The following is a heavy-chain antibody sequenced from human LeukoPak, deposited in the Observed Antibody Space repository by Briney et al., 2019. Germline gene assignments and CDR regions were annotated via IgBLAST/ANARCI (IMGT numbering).Heavy chain of an antibody. J-gene: IGHJ4*02. CDR2: INPRGGST. CDR1: GYTFTSYY. CDR3: ARVGSAAATADY. V-gene: IGHV1-46*01. D-gene: IGHD6-25*01. Sequence: ASVKVSCKASGYTFTSYYMHWVRQAPGQGLEWMGIINPRGGSTDYAQKFQGRITMTSDTSTRTVYMELNSLRSDDTAVYFCARVGSAAATADYWGQGTLVTVSS.